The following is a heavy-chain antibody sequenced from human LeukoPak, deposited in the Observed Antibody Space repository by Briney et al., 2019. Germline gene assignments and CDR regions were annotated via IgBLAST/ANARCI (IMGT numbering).Heavy chain of an antibody. Sequence: GSLRLSCAASGFTLSSYWMSWVRQPPGKGLEWIGEVDHSGSANNNPSLKSRVTISVDTSKRQFSLKLTSVTAADTAVYYCASINNRFDPWGQGTLVTVSS. V-gene: IGHV4-34*01. CDR1: GFTLSSYW. CDR2: VDHSGSA. CDR3: ASINNRFDP. J-gene: IGHJ5*02. D-gene: IGHD2/OR15-2a*01.